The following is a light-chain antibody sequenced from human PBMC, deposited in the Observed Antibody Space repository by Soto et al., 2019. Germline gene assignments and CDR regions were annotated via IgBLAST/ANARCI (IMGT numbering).Light chain of an antibody. CDR1: QSVSSY. CDR3: QTRSTCPLLT. V-gene: IGKV3-11*01. CDR2: DAS. J-gene: IGKJ4*01. Sequence: ENSFTESPGTLSLSRVGTATLACRSSQSVSSYLAWYQQKPGQAPRLLIYDASNRANGIPARFSGSGSGTDLTLTIRSLEPEDFAVYYCQTRSTCPLLTFGGGTKVDI.